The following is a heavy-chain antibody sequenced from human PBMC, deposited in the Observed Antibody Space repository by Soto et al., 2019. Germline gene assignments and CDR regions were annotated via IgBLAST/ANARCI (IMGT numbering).Heavy chain of an antibody. J-gene: IGHJ6*02. CDR3: ARVRGDIVVVPAATPYYYYGMDV. Sequence: QVPLVQSGAEVKKPGASVKVSCKASGYTFTSYGISWVRQAPGQGLEWMGWISAYNGNTNYEQKLQGRVTMTTDTSTSTAYMELRSLRSDDTAVYYCARVRGDIVVVPAATPYYYYGMDVWGQGTTVTVSS. CDR1: GYTFTSYG. D-gene: IGHD2-2*01. CDR2: ISAYNGNT. V-gene: IGHV1-18*01.